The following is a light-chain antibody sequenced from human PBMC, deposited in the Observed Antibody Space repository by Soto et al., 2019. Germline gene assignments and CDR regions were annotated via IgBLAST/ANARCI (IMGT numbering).Light chain of an antibody. Sequence: EIVLTQSPGTLSLSPGERATLSCRASQSVSASYLAWYQQKPGQAPRLLIYGASSRAAGIPDRFSGSGSGTDFTLTIGRLEPEDFAVYYCQQYDSLPRTFGQWTKVNIK. CDR1: QSVSASY. CDR2: GAS. CDR3: QQYDSLPRT. J-gene: IGKJ1*01. V-gene: IGKV3-20*01.